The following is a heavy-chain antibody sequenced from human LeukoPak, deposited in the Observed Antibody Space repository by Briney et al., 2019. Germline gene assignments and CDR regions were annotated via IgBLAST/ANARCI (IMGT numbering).Heavy chain of an antibody. D-gene: IGHD6-13*01. V-gene: IGHV3-30*18. Sequence: GRSLRLSCAASGFTFSSYGMHWVRQAPGKGLEWAAVISYDGSNKYYADSVKGRFTISRDNSKNTLYLQMNSLRAEDTAVYYCAKDLQQLGIDYWGQGTLVTVSS. J-gene: IGHJ4*02. CDR3: AKDLQQLGIDY. CDR2: ISYDGSNK. CDR1: GFTFSSYG.